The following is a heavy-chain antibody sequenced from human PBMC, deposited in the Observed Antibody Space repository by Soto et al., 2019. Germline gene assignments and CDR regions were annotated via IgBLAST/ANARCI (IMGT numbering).Heavy chain of an antibody. D-gene: IGHD3-3*01. CDR3: TTDKPPLRFLEWLWDMDV. V-gene: IGHV3-15*01. Sequence: PGGSLRLSCAASGFTFSNAWMSWVRQAPGKGLEWVGRIKSKTDGGTTDYAAPVKGRFTISRDDSKNTLYLQMNSLKTEDTAVYYCTTDKPPLRFLEWLWDMDVWGQGTTVTVSS. J-gene: IGHJ6*02. CDR2: IKSKTDGGTT. CDR1: GFTFSNAW.